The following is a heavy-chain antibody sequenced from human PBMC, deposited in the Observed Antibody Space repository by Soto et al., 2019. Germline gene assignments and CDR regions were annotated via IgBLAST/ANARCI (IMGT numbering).Heavy chain of an antibody. CDR2: IKQDGSEE. CDR1: GFTFSSYW. Sequence: GGSLRLSCAASGFTFSSYWMSWVRQAPGKGLEWVANIKQDGSEEYYVDSVKGRFTISRDNAKNSLYLQMNSLRAEDTAVYYCARLNIVATMSAFDIWGQGTMVTVSS. CDR3: ARLNIVATMSAFDI. J-gene: IGHJ3*02. D-gene: IGHD5-12*01. V-gene: IGHV3-7*01.